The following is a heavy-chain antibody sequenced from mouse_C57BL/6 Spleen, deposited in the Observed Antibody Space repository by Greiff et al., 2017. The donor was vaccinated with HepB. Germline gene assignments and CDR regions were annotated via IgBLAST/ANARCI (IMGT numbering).Heavy chain of an antibody. V-gene: IGHV1-81*01. D-gene: IGHD2-4*01. J-gene: IGHJ4*01. CDR3: ARVYDYDVRAMDY. CDR2: IYPGSGNT. Sequence: VQLQQSGAELARPGASVKLSCKASGYTFTSYGISWVKQRPGQGLEWIGEIYPGSGNTYYNEKFKGKATLTADKSSSTAYIELRSLTSEDSAVYFCARVYDYDVRAMDYWGQGTSVTVSS. CDR1: GYTFTSYG.